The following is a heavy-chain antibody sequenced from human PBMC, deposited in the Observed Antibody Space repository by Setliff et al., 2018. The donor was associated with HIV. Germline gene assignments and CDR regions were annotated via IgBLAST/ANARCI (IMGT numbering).Heavy chain of an antibody. V-gene: IGHV4-4*02. CDR1: GGSISSNKW. Sequence: PSETLSLTCAVSGGSISSNKWWSWVRQPAGEGLEWIGHIYTSGSTDYNPSLKSRVTISIDKSKNRFSLKLTSVTAADTAVYFCAVSDIAATIPHPEYYHMDVWGKGTTVTISS. CDR2: IYTSGST. D-gene: IGHD5-12*01. CDR3: AVSDIAATIPHPEYYHMDV. J-gene: IGHJ6*03.